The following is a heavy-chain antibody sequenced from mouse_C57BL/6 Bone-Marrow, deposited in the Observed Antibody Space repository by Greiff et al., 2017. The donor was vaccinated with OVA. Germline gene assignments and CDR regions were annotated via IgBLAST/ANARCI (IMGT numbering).Heavy chain of an antibody. CDR3: SRGVYGNPFGY. CDR2: LLPGRGST. Sequence: VKLMESAAELMKPGASVMLSCKATGYTFTGYWLEWVKQRPGHGLERMGALLPGRGSTNYNEKVNGKATFTADTSSNTAYMQLSSLTTEDSAIYYFSRGVYGNPFGYWGRGTTLTVSS. J-gene: IGHJ2*01. CDR1: GYTFTGYW. V-gene: IGHV1-9*01. D-gene: IGHD2-10*02.